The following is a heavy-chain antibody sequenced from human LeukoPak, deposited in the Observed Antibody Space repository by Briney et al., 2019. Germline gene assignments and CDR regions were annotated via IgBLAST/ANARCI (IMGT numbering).Heavy chain of an antibody. J-gene: IGHJ6*02. CDR2: ISSSSSYI. CDR1: GFTFSSYS. CDR3: AGSQLLSYGMDV. V-gene: IGHV3-21*01. Sequence: PGGSLRLSCAASGFTFSSYSMNWVRQAPGKGLEWVSSISSSSSYIYYADSVKGRFTISRDNAKNSLYLQMNSLRAEDTAVYYCAGSQLLSYGMDVWGQGTTVTVSS. D-gene: IGHD2-2*01.